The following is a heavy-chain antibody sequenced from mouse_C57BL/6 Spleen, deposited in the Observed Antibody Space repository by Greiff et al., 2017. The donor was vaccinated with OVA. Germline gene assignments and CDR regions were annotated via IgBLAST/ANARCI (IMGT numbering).Heavy chain of an antibody. Sequence: EVKLVESGGGLVQPGGSLKLSCAASGFTFSDYYMYWVRQTPEKRLEWVAYISNGGGSTYYPDTVKGRFTISRDNAKNTLYLQMSRLKSEDTAMYYCARQEGYYGSSYGFAYWGQGTLVTVSA. V-gene: IGHV5-12*01. CDR2: ISNGGGST. CDR3: ARQEGYYGSSYGFAY. CDR1: GFTFSDYY. J-gene: IGHJ3*01. D-gene: IGHD1-1*01.